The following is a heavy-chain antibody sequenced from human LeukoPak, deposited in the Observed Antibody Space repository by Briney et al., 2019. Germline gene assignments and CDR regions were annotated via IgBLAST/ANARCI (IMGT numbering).Heavy chain of an antibody. D-gene: IGHD1-26*01. CDR2: ISSSSSYI. J-gene: IGHJ6*03. CDR3: AKDGGTYPYFLDV. Sequence: PGGSLRLSCAASGFTFSSYWMQWVRQAPGKGLEWVSSISSSSSYIYYADSVKGRFTISRDNAKNSLYLQMHSLRAEDTAIYICAKDGGTYPYFLDVWGKGTTVIVSS. V-gene: IGHV3-21*04. CDR1: GFTFSSYW.